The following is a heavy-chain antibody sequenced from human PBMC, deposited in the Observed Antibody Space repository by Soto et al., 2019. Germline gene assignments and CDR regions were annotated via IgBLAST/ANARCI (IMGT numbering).Heavy chain of an antibody. CDR3: ARGRSAGEGVGYYFDY. J-gene: IGHJ4*02. CDR2: INPNSGGT. CDR1: GYTFTGYY. Sequence: QVQLVQSGAEVKKPGASVKVSCKASGYTFTGYYMHWVRQAPGQGLEWMGWINPNSGGTNYAQKFQGWVTKSMDTPLSTAHMGLSRLRSDDSAVYSCARGRSAGEGVGYYFDYWGQGTLVAVPS. V-gene: IGHV1-2*04. D-gene: IGHD3-10*01.